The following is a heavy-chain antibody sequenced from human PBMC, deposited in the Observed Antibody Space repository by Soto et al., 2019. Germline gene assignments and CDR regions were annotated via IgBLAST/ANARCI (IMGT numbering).Heavy chain of an antibody. J-gene: IGHJ6*02. D-gene: IGHD3-10*02. V-gene: IGHV3-23*01. CDR3: AKDLGMGCSGVCGPDYYYYGMDV. CDR1: GFTFSSYA. Sequence: EVQLLESGGGLVQPGGSLRLSCAASGFTFSSYAMSWVRQAPGKGLEWVSAISGSGGSTYYADSVKGRFTISRDNSKNTLYMQLTSVRAEDTAVYYCAKDLGMGCSGVCGPDYYYYGMDVWGQGTTVTVSS. CDR2: ISGSGGST.